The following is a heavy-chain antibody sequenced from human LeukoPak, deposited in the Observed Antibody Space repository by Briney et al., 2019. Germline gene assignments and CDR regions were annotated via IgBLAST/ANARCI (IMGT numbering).Heavy chain of an antibody. Sequence: GSSVKVSCKASGGTFSSYAISWVRQAPGQGLEWMGGIIPIFGTANYAQKFQGRVRITADESTSTAYMELSSLRSEDTAVYYCASLEYSSSSAAFDIWGQGTMVTVSS. CDR3: ASLEYSSSSAAFDI. CDR2: IIPIFGTA. D-gene: IGHD6-6*01. V-gene: IGHV1-69*01. CDR1: GGTFSSYA. J-gene: IGHJ3*02.